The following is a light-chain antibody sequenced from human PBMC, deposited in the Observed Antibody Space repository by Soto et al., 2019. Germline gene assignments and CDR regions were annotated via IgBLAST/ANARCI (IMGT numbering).Light chain of an antibody. CDR1: SSDVGGYNY. J-gene: IGLJ2*01. V-gene: IGLV2-14*01. Sequence: QSVLTQPASVSGSPGQSITISCTGTSSDVGGYNYVSWYQQHPGKAPKLMIYEVSNRPSGVSNRFSGSKSGNTASLTISGLQAEDEADYYCSSYTSSSTLVFXGGTQLTVL. CDR2: EVS. CDR3: SSYTSSSTLV.